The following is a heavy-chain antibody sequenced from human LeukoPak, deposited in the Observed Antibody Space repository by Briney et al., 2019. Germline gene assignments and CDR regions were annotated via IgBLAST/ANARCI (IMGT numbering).Heavy chain of an antibody. CDR3: ARAYSGSYSWFDP. D-gene: IGHD1-26*01. CDR1: GGSITSHY. V-gene: IGHV4-59*11. Sequence: SETLSLTCTVSGGSITSHYWNWIRQSPEKGLEWIGYIYYSANTNYNPSLKSRVTIVDTPKNHFSLRLSSVTAADTAVYYCARAYSGSYSWFDPWGQGTLVTVSS. CDR2: IYYSANT. J-gene: IGHJ5*02.